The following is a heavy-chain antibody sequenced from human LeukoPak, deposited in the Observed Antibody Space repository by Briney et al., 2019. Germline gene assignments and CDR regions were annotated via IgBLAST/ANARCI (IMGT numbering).Heavy chain of an antibody. CDR2: IYSGGST. Sequence: GGSLRLSCAASGFTVSSNYMSWVRQAPGKGLEWVSVIYSGGSTYYADSVKGRFTISRDNSKNTLYLQMNSLRAEDTAVYYCARVSHCSGGSCYSLPFDHWGQGTLVTVSS. D-gene: IGHD2-15*01. J-gene: IGHJ4*02. CDR1: GFTVSSNY. CDR3: ARVSHCSGGSCYSLPFDH. V-gene: IGHV3-66*01.